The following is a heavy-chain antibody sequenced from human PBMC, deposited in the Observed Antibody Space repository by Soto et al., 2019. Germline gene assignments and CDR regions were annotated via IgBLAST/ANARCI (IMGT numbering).Heavy chain of an antibody. J-gene: IGHJ4*02. Sequence: QVQLQESGPGLVKPAETLSLTCTVSGGSIIDCQTYLKWIRQHPERGLEPMGYLNSRGTTNYSPALKSRMLISIHKSKTQSPLRLTSVTAGDTAVYYLAQDIPGVVPYWGQAAVVTVSS. CDR1: GGSIIDCQTY. CDR3: AQDIPGVVPY. CDR2: LNSRGTT. V-gene: IGHV4-61*05. D-gene: IGHD2-15*01.